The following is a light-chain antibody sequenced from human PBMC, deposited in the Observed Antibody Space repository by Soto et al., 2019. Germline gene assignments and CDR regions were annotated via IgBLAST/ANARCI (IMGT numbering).Light chain of an antibody. Sequence: GDRVTITCRASQTISTWMAWYQQKPGKAPKLLVYDASTLQSGVASRFSGSGSGTEFTLIISGLQPDDSATYYCQQYINWPPETFGQGTKVDIK. CDR2: DAS. J-gene: IGKJ1*01. CDR1: QTISTW. V-gene: IGKV1-5*01. CDR3: QQYINWPPET.